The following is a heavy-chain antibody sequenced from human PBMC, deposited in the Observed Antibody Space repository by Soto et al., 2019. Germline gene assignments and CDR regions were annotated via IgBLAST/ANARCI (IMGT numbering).Heavy chain of an antibody. V-gene: IGHV3-21*01. J-gene: IGHJ3*02. CDR3: ARVRLDSASVGATLFDAFDI. D-gene: IGHD1-26*01. CDR1: GFTFSSYS. Sequence: EVQLVESGGGLVKPWGSLRLSCAASGFTFSSYSMNWVRQAPGKGLEWVSSISSSSSYIYYADSVKGRFTISRDNAKNSLYLQMNSLRAEDTAVYYFARVRLDSASVGATLFDAFDIWGQGTMVTVSS. CDR2: ISSSSSYI.